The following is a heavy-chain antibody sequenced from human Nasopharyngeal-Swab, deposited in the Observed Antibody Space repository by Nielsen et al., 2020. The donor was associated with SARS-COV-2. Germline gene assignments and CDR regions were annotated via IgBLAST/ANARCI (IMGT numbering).Heavy chain of an antibody. Sequence: ASVKVSCKASGYTFTSYGISWVRQAPGQGLEWMGWISAYNGNTNYAQKFQGRVTITADESTSTAYMELSSLRSEDTAVYYCARRRAEYSGSYYGFDPWGQGTLVTVSS. CDR1: GYTFTSYG. V-gene: IGHV1-18*04. CDR3: ARRRAEYSGSYYGFDP. D-gene: IGHD1-26*01. CDR2: ISAYNGNT. J-gene: IGHJ5*02.